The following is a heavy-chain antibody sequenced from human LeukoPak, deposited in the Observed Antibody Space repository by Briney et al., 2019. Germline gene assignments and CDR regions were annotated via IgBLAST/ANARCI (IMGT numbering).Heavy chain of an antibody. CDR2: IYYSGST. J-gene: IGHJ3*02. CDR3: ARDRQGAFDI. CDR1: GGSISSYY. Sequence: SETLSLTCTVSGGSISSYYCSWIRQPPGKGLEWIGYIYYSGSTNYNPSLKSRVTISVDTSKNQFSLKLSSVTAADTAVYYCARDRQGAFDIWGQGTMVTVSS. V-gene: IGHV4-59*01.